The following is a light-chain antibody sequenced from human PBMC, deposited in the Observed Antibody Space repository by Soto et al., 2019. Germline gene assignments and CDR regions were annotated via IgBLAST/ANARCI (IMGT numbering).Light chain of an antibody. J-gene: IGKJ2*03. CDR1: QSVRSW. Sequence: IQLTQSPSSLSASVGDTVTITCRASQSVRSWLAWYQQKPGRAPKLLIYFASNSEGGVPSRFSGSGSETEYTLTISSLQPDDFATYYCQQYNSHSLYSFGQGTKVEI. CDR3: QQYNSHSLYS. V-gene: IGKV1-5*01. CDR2: FAS.